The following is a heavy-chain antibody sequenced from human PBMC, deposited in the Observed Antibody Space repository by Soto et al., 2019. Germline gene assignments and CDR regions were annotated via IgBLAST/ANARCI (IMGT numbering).Heavy chain of an antibody. CDR1: GGSISSGGYS. J-gene: IGHJ4*02. CDR3: ARDTSLWGINY. Sequence: QVQLQESGPGLVKPSQTLSLTCTVSGGSISSGGYSWSWIRQHPGKGLEWIGYTYYSGSTYYNPSLKSRVTISVDTSKNQFSLKLSSVTAADTAVYYCARDTSLWGINYWGQGTLVTVSS. D-gene: IGHD2-2*01. V-gene: IGHV4-31*03. CDR2: TYYSGST.